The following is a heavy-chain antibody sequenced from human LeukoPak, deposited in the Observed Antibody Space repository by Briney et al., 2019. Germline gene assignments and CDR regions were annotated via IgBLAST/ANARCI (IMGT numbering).Heavy chain of an antibody. CDR1: GGSISSYY. J-gene: IGHJ5*02. Sequence: SETLSLTCTVSGGSISSYYWSWVRHPAGKGLEWIGRIYTSGSTNYNPSLKSRVTMSVDTSKNQFSLKLSSVTAADTAVYYCARVRGIYSSGWLSWWFDPWGQGTLVTVSS. V-gene: IGHV4-4*07. D-gene: IGHD6-19*01. CDR3: ARVRGIYSSGWLSWWFDP. CDR2: IYTSGST.